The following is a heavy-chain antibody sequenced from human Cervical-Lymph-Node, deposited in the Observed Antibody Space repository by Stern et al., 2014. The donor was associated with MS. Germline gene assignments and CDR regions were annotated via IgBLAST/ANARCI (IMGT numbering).Heavy chain of an antibody. J-gene: IGHJ5*02. D-gene: IGHD1-7*01. Sequence: QLVESGPGLVKPSETLSLTCTASGGSMSSRSYYWGWIRQPPGKELEWIGSINYSGSPYYNPSLKSRVTISGDTSVNQFSLRLSSVTAADTAIYYCARQSRNFDWFDPWGQGTLVTVSS. V-gene: IGHV4-39*01. CDR2: INYSGSP. CDR3: ARQSRNFDWFDP. CDR1: GGSMSSRSYY.